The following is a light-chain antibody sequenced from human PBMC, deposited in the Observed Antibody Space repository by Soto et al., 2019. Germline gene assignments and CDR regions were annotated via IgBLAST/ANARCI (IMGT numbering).Light chain of an antibody. CDR1: SSNIGSNY. J-gene: IGLJ3*02. V-gene: IGLV1-47*01. CDR3: AAWDDSLSGWV. Sequence: LTQPPSASGTPGQRVTISCSGSSSNIGSNYVYWYQQLPGTAPKLLIYRNNQRPSGVPDRFSGSKSGTSASLAISGLRSEDEADYYCAAWDDSLSGWVFGGGTKLTVL. CDR2: RNN.